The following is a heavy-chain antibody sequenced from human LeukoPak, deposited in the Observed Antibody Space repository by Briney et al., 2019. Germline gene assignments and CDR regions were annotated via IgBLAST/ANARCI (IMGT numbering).Heavy chain of an antibody. CDR3: ARDGNYYGSGSYYKWVGTNYYYYYMDV. CDR2: ISYDGSNK. V-gene: IGHV3-30-3*01. J-gene: IGHJ6*03. CDR1: GFTFSSYA. D-gene: IGHD3-10*01. Sequence: GRSLRLSCAASGFTFSSYAMHWVRQAPGKGLEWVAVISYDGSNKYYADSVKGRFTISRDNSKNTLYLQMNSLRAEDTAVYYCARDGNYYGSGSYYKWVGTNYYYYYMDVWGKGTTVTVSS.